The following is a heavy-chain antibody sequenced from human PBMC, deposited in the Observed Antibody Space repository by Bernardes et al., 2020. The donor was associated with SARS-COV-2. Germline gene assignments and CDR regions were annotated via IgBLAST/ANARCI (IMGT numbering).Heavy chain of an antibody. J-gene: IGHJ4*02. CDR1: GYTFTNYP. Sequence: ASVKVSCKAFGYTFTNYPINWVRQAPGQGLEWMGWINTYNGDTDYAQRLQGRLTLTTDTSTSTAYMELRSLRSDDTARYYCAVGTTGPYDFWGQGTRVTVSA. V-gene: IGHV1-18*01. D-gene: IGHD1-26*01. CDR2: INTYNGDT. CDR3: AVGTTGPYDF.